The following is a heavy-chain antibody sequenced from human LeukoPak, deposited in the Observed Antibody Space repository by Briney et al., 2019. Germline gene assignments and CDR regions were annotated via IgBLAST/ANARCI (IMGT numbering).Heavy chain of an antibody. CDR2: ISGSGGST. J-gene: IGHJ5*02. CDR1: GFTFSSYA. D-gene: IGHD6-19*01. CDR3: AKLRGRAVAGTDWFDP. V-gene: IGHV3-23*01. Sequence: GGSLRLSCAASGFTFSSYAMSWVRQAPGKGLEWVSAISGSGGSTYYADSAKGRFTISRDNSKNTLYLQMNSLRAEDTAVYYCAKLRGRAVAGTDWFDPWGQGTLVTVSS.